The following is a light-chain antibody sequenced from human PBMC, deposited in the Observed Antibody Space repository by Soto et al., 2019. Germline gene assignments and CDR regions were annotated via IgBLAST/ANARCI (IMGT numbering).Light chain of an antibody. V-gene: IGKV3-20*01. J-gene: IGKJ5*01. CDR2: ASS. CDR3: QQYNNWPYT. CDR1: QTSGSNF. Sequence: EIVLTQSPGTLSLSPGERATLSCKTSQTSGSNFLAWYQHKPGQAPRLLIYASSNRATGIPDRFSGSASGPDFTLTINRLEPEDFAVYYCQQYNNWPYTFGQGTRLEIK.